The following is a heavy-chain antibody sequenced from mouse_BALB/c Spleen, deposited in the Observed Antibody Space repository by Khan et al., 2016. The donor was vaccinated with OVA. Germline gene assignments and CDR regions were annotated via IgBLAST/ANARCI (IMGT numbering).Heavy chain of an antibody. Sequence: EVQLQQSGPELVKPGASVKMSCKASGYTFTSYVMHWVKQKPGLGLEWIGYIYPFNDDTKYNEKFKGKATLTSDKSSSTAYMELRSLTSEDSAVXYCAPVGSYYVSFAYWGQGTLVTVSA. V-gene: IGHV1S136*01. J-gene: IGHJ3*01. CDR3: APVGSYYVSFAY. D-gene: IGHD2-12*01. CDR1: GYTFTSYV. CDR2: IYPFNDDT.